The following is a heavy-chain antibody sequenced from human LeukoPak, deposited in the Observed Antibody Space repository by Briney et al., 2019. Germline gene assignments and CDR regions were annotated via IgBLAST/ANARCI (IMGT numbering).Heavy chain of an antibody. Sequence: PGGSLRLSCAASGFTFSSYAMYWVRQAPGKGLEWVAVISYDGSDKFYADSVKGRFTISRDSSKNTLYLQMNSLRAEDTAVYYCASAGSGSYWEVDYWGQGTLVTVSS. J-gene: IGHJ4*02. D-gene: IGHD3-10*01. CDR2: ISYDGSDK. V-gene: IGHV3-30*04. CDR3: ASAGSGSYWEVDY. CDR1: GFTFSSYA.